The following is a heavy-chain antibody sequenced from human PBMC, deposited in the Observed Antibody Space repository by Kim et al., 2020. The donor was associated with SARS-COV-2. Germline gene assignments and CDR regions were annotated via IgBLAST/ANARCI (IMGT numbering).Heavy chain of an antibody. Sequence: SETLSLTCTVSGGSVSSGSYYWSWIRQPPGKGLEWIGYIYYSGSTNYNPSLKSRVTISVDTSKNQFSLKLSSVTAADTAVYYCARARITMVRGVQNFDYWGQGTLVTVSS. V-gene: IGHV4-61*01. CDR3: ARARITMVRGVQNFDY. CDR1: GGSVSSGSYY. J-gene: IGHJ4*02. CDR2: IYYSGST. D-gene: IGHD3-10*01.